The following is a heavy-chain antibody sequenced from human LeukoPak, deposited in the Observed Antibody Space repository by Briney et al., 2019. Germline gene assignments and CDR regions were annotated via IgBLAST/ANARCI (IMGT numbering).Heavy chain of an antibody. D-gene: IGHD3-16*01. CDR1: GFTFSNYA. CDR3: ANTRAPYFDY. V-gene: IGHV3-23*01. J-gene: IGHJ4*02. Sequence: GGSLRLSCAASGFTFSNYAISWVCQAPGKGLEWVSLISNSGGSTYYAESVKGRFTISRDNPKNTLYLQMNSLRAEDTAVYYCANTRAPYFDYWGQGTLVTVSS. CDR2: ISNSGGST.